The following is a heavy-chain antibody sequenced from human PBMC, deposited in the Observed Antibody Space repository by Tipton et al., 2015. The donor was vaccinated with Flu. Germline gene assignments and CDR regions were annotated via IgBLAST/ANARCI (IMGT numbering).Heavy chain of an antibody. CDR2: IYYSGST. J-gene: IGHJ3*01. D-gene: IGHD3-22*01. V-gene: IGHV4-59*01. Sequence: TLSLTCTVSGGSISSYYWSWIRQPPGKGLEWIGYIYYSGSTNYNPSLKSRVTISVDTSKNQFSLKLSSVTAAGTAVYYCARQKAGPHFYDSGGFFLSEAFGFWGQVRRVAVS. CDR3: ARQKAGPHFYDSGGFFLSEAFGF. CDR1: GGSISSYY.